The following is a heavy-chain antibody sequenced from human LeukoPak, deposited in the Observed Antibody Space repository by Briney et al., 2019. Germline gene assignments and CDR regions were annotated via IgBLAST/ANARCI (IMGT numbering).Heavy chain of an antibody. CDR1: GGSISSYY. D-gene: IGHD3-22*01. CDR2: IYYSGST. Sequence: TTSETLSLTCTVSGGSISSYYWSWIRQPPGKGLEWIGFIYYSGSTDYNPSLKSRVTMSVDTSKNQFSLKLSSVTAADTAVYYCATLQSSGYDYSDYWGQGILVTVSS. V-gene: IGHV4-59*08. J-gene: IGHJ4*02. CDR3: ATLQSSGYDYSDY.